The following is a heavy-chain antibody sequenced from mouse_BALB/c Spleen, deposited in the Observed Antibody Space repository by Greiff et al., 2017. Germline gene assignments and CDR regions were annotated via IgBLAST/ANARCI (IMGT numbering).Heavy chain of an antibody. Sequence: EVQLVESGGGLVKPGGSLKLSCAASGFTFSSYAMSWVRQSPEKRLEWVAEISSGGSYTYYPDTVTGRFTISRDNAKNTLYLEMSSLRSEDTAMYYCARDLGRLRGAYWGQGTLVTVSA. CDR2: ISSGGSYT. CDR3: ARDLGRLRGAY. D-gene: IGHD1-2*01. V-gene: IGHV5-9-4*01. J-gene: IGHJ3*01. CDR1: GFTFSSYA.